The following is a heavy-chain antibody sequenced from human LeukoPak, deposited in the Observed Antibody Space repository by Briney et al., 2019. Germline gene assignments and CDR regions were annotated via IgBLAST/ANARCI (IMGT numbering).Heavy chain of an antibody. CDR3: ARSSNWGVDSGYDPFDY. CDR2: IYPGASDT. D-gene: IGHD5-12*01. J-gene: IGHJ4*02. CDR1: GYSFTSYW. V-gene: IGHV5-51*01. Sequence: GESLKISCKGSGYSFTSYWIGWVRQMPGKGLEWMGIIYPGASDTRYSPSFQGQVTISADKSISTAYLQWSSLKASDTAMYYCARSSNWGVDSGYDPFDYWGQGTLVTVSS.